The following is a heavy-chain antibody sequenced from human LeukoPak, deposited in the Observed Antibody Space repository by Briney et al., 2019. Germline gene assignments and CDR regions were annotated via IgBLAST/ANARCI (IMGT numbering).Heavy chain of an antibody. CDR3: ARDGVDIVVIPDAKGLRDWYYYMDV. V-gene: IGHV3-21*01. Sequence: GGSLRLSCAASGFTFSSYSMNWVRQAPGKGLEWVSSISSSSSYIYYADSVKGRFTISRDNAKNSLYLQMNSLRAEDTAVYYCARDGVDIVVIPDAKGLRDWYYYMDVWGKGTTVTVSS. CDR2: ISSSSSYI. D-gene: IGHD2-2*01. J-gene: IGHJ6*03. CDR1: GFTFSSYS.